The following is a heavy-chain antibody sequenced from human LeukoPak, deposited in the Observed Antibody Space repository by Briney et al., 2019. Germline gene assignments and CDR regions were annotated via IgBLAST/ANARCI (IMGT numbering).Heavy chain of an antibody. V-gene: IGHV1-2*02. CDR1: GYTLTGYY. Sequence: ASVKVSCKASGYTLTGYYIHWVRQAPGQGLEWMGWINPNSGDTNYAQKFQGRVTMTRDTSISTAYVELSRLTSDDTAVYSCARGYSSGWYFVYWGQGTLVTVSS. D-gene: IGHD6-19*01. CDR3: ARGYSSGWYFVY. J-gene: IGHJ4*02. CDR2: INPNSGDT.